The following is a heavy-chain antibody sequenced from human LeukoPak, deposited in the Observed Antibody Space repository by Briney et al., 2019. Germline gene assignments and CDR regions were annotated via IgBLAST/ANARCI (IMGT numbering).Heavy chain of an antibody. V-gene: IGHV4-59*08. CDR2: FYYSGST. CDR3: ARFAAGGSYYYYMDV. D-gene: IGHD6-25*01. CDR1: GGSITNYYY. Sequence: SETLSLTCTVSGGSITNYYYWSWIRQPPGKGLEWIGYFYYSGSTNYNPSLKSRVTISVDTSKNQFSLKLSSVTAADTAVYYCARFAAGGSYYYYMDVWGKGTTVTVSS. J-gene: IGHJ6*03.